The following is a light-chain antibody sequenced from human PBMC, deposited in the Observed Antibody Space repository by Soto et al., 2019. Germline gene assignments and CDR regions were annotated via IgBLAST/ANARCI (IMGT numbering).Light chain of an antibody. J-gene: IGKJ3*01. CDR2: GAS. CDR1: QSVSSN. Sequence: EIVMTQSPATLSVSPGERATLSCRASQSVSSNLAWYQQKPGQAPRLLIYGASTRATGIPARFSGSGSGTEFTLTISSLXXXXFAVYYCQQYNNWPPFTFGPGTKV. CDR3: QQYNNWPPFT. V-gene: IGKV3-15*01.